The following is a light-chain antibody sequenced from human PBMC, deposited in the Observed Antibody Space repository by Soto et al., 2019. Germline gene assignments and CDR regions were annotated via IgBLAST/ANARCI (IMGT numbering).Light chain of an antibody. CDR2: LGS. V-gene: IGKV2-28*01. CDR1: QSLLHINGYDY. CDR3: RQALQTTWT. Sequence: DIVMTQSPLSLPVTPGEPASISCRSSQSLLHINGYDYLDWYLQKPGQSPQLLIYLGSNRASWVPDRFRASGSGTDFTLKISRVEAEDVGVYSCRQALQTTWTFCQGTKVQIK. J-gene: IGKJ1*01.